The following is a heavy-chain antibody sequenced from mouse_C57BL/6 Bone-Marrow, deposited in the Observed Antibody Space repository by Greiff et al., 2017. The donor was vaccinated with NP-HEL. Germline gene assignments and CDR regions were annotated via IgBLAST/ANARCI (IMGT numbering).Heavy chain of an antibody. J-gene: IGHJ3*01. D-gene: IGHD2-4*01. Sequence: VQLQQPGAELVKPGASVKLSCKASGYTFTSYWMHWVKQRPGQGLEWIGMIHPNSGSTNYNEKFKSKATLTVDKSSSTAYMQLSSLTSEDSAVYYCARRGLRRGAWFAYWGQGTLVTVSA. CDR3: ARRGLRRGAWFAY. CDR2: IHPNSGST. V-gene: IGHV1-64*01. CDR1: GYTFTSYW.